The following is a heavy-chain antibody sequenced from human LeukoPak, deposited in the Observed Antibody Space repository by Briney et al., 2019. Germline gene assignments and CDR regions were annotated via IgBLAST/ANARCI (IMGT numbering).Heavy chain of an antibody. CDR3: ARDHVPRGDGYNYYEF. V-gene: IGHV1-2*06. J-gene: IGHJ4*02. D-gene: IGHD3-22*01. CDR2: INPNSGGT. CDR1: GYTFTGYY. Sequence: ASVTVSCKASGYTFTGYYMHWVRQAPGKGLEWMGRINPNSGGTNYAQKFQGRVTMTRDASISTAYMELTRLTSDDTAVYYCARDHVPRGDGYNYYEFWGQGTLVSVSS.